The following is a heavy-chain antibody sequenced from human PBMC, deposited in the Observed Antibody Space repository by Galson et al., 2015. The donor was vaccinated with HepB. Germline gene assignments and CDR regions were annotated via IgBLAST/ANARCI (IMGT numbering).Heavy chain of an antibody. CDR1: GGSISSSNYP. J-gene: IGHJ4*02. D-gene: IGHD6-19*01. CDR2: IYYTGNT. V-gene: IGHV4-39*01. Sequence: ETLSLPCTVSGGSISSSNYPWGWIRQPPGKGLEWIGSIYYTGNTYYTPSLKSRVSMSTETSKNQFSLRLRPVTAADTSVYYCAKAVAGHTFQYDYWGPGTQVAVSS. CDR3: AKAVAGHTFQYDY.